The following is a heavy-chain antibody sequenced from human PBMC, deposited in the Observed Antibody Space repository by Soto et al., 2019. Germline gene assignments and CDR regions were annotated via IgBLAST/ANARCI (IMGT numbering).Heavy chain of an antibody. CDR3: ATVSNYDFWSGYYGMDV. D-gene: IGHD3-3*01. CDR1: GYTFTNYG. Sequence: ASVKVSCKASGYTFTNYGITWVRQAPGQGLEWMGWISSYNGNTNYAQKLQGRVTMTTDISTTISYMEVRSLTSDDTAVYYCATVSNYDFWSGYYGMDVWGQGTTVTVSS. J-gene: IGHJ6*02. V-gene: IGHV1-18*01. CDR2: ISSYNGNT.